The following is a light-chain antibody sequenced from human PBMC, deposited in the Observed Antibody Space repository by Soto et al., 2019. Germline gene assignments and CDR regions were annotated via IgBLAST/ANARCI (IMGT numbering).Light chain of an antibody. V-gene: IGLV2-14*01. Sequence: QSVLTQPASVSGSPGQSITISCTGTSSDVGGYNFVSWYQQRPGKAPQLMIYEVSDRPSGVSNRFSGSKSGNTASLTISGLQPEDEAAYYCSSYTSNNTPVFGGGTKLTVL. J-gene: IGLJ2*01. CDR1: SSDVGGYNF. CDR3: SSYTSNNTPV. CDR2: EVS.